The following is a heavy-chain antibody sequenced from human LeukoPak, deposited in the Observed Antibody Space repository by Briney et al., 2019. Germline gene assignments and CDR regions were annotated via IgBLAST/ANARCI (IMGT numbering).Heavy chain of an antibody. V-gene: IGHV4-39*07. CDR2: INHSGST. Sequence: SETLSLTCTVSGGSISSSSYYWGWIRQPPGKGLEWIGEINHSGSTNYNPSLKSRVTISADTSKNQFSLKLSSVTAADTAVYYCARGRPWFDPWGQGTLVTVSS. CDR3: ARGRPWFDP. CDR1: GGSISSSSYY. J-gene: IGHJ5*02. D-gene: IGHD6-6*01.